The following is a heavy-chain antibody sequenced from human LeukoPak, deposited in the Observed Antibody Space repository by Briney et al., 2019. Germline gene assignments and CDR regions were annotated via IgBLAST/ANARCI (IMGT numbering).Heavy chain of an antibody. J-gene: IGHJ4*02. D-gene: IGHD2-8*01. CDR3: ARESAGVYVPEYYFDY. Sequence: WASVKVSCKASGGTFTSYAMHWVRQAPGQRLEWMGWINAGNGNTKYSQEFQGRVTITRDTSASTAYMELGSLRSEDMAVYYCARESAGVYVPEYYFDYWGQGTLVTVSS. CDR2: INAGNGNT. V-gene: IGHV1-3*03. CDR1: GGTFTSYA.